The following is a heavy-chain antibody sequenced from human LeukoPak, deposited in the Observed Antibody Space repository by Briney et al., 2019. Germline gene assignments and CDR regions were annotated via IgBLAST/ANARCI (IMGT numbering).Heavy chain of an antibody. CDR2: TWNGGNDR. CDR1: GFTFSNYG. CDR3: ARDRGVRGDMITEYFDY. J-gene: IGHJ4*02. V-gene: IGHV3-33*01. D-gene: IGHD3-10*01. Sequence: PGGSLRLSCAASGFTFSNYGMHWVRQAPGKGLEWVAVTWNGGNDRYYADSVKGRFTISRDDSKKTMYLQMNSLRAEDTAVYYCARDRGVRGDMITEYFDYWGQGTLVTVSS.